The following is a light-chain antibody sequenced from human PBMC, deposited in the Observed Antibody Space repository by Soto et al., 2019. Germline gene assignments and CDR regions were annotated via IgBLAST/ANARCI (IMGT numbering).Light chain of an antibody. CDR3: QQYNSYPRT. J-gene: IGKJ1*01. CDR1: QSIRSW. CDR2: GAS. V-gene: IGKV1-5*03. Sequence: DIQMTQSPSTLSASVGVRVTITCRASQSIRSWLAWYQQKPGKAPKLLIYGASSLESGVPSRFSGSGSGTEFTLTICSLQADDFATYYCQQYNSYPRTFGRGTKVEIK.